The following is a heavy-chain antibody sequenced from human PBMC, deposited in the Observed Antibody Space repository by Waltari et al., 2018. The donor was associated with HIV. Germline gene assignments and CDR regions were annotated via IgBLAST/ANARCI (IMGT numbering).Heavy chain of an antibody. CDR3: ARGGSASMDV. V-gene: IGHV1-8*01. CDR2: MSPNSGNT. J-gene: IGHJ6*02. CDR1: GYALATYD. Sequence: QVQLVQSGAEVKKPGASVKVSCKAPGYALATYDVHWVRQATGQGPAWRGWMSPNSGNTVYAQEFQGRVTMTRDTSISTVYMELSSLTSEDTAVYYCARGGSASMDVWGQGTTVTVSS.